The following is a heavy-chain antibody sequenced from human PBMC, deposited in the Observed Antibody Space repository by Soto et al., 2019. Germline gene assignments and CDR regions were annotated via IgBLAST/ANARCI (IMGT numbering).Heavy chain of an antibody. D-gene: IGHD3-22*01. CDR1: GFTFSSYA. V-gene: IGHV3-23*01. CDR2: ISGSGGST. CDR3: AKGGPYYYDSSGYYDY. J-gene: IGHJ4*02. Sequence: EVQLLESGGGLVQPGGSLRLSCAASGFTFSSYAMSWVRQAPGKGLEWVSAISGSGGSTYYADSVKGRFTISRDNSKNTLYLQMNRLRAEDTAVYYCAKGGPYYYDSSGYYDYWGQVPLVTVSS.